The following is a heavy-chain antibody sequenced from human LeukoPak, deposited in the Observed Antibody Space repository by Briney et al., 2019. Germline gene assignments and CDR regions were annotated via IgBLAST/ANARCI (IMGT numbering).Heavy chain of an antibody. CDR3: AVSPHCSGGSCYSGW. CDR1: GFTFSSYE. CDR2: ISSTGSTK. Sequence: GGSLRLSCAASGFTFSSYEMNWVCQAPGKGLEWVSYISSTGSTKYYADSVRGRFTISRDNAKNSLYLQMSSLRAEDTAVYYCAVSPHCSGGSCYSGWWGQGTLVTVSS. J-gene: IGHJ4*02. V-gene: IGHV3-48*03. D-gene: IGHD2-15*01.